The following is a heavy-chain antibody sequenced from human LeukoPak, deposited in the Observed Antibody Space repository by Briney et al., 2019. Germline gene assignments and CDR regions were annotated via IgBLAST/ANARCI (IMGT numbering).Heavy chain of an antibody. Sequence: GGSLRLSCAASGFTFSSYSMNWVRQAPGKGLEWVSSISSSSSYIYYADSVKGRFTISRDNAKNSLYLQMNSPRAEDTAVYYCAREIWNDVDYWGQGTLVTDSS. J-gene: IGHJ4*02. CDR2: ISSSSSYI. V-gene: IGHV3-21*01. D-gene: IGHD1-1*01. CDR3: AREIWNDVDY. CDR1: GFTFSSYS.